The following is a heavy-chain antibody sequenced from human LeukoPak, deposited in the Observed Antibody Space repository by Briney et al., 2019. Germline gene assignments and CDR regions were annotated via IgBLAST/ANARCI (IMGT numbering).Heavy chain of an antibody. CDR1: GYTFTGYY. D-gene: IGHD1-1*01. Sequence: GASVKVSCKASGYTFTGYYMHWVRQAPGQGLEWMGWINPNSGGTIHAQKFQGRVTLTRDTSTSTAYMELSSLRSDDTAVYYCARVASTTRRHDAFHIWGQGTMVTISS. CDR3: ARVASTTRRHDAFHI. J-gene: IGHJ3*02. V-gene: IGHV1-2*02. CDR2: INPNSGGT.